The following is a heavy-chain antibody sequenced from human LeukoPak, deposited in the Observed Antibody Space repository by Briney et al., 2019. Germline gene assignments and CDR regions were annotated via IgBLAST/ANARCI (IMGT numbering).Heavy chain of an antibody. V-gene: IGHV3-21*01. J-gene: IGHJ4*02. CDR3: AREGHCSRTSCYGSDY. CDR2: ISTTSSYI. CDR1: GFTFSNYR. D-gene: IGHD2-2*01. Sequence: GGSLRLSCAASGFTFSNYRMNWVRPAPGKGLEWVSSISTTSSYIYYADSVKGRFTISRDNAKNSLYLQMSSLRAEDTAIYYCAREGHCSRTSCYGSDYWGQGTLVTVFS.